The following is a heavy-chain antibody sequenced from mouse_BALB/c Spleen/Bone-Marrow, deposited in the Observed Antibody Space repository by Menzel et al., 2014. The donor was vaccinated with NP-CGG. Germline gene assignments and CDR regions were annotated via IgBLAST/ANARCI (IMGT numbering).Heavy chain of an antibody. V-gene: IGHV1S56*01. CDR1: NYTFTTYY. D-gene: IGHD1-1*01. CDR3: ARSRYGSYYGY. CDR2: IYPGNVNT. J-gene: IGHJ2*01. Sequence: QVQLQQSRPELVKPGASVRISCKASNYTFTTYYIYWVKQRPGQGLEWIGWIYPGNVNTKYNEKFKVKATLTADKSSSTAYMQLSSLTSEDSAVYFCARSRYGSYYGYWGQGTPLTVSS.